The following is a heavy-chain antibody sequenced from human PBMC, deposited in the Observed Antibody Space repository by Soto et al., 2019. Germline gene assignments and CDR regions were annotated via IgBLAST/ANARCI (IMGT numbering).Heavy chain of an antibody. D-gene: IGHD3-10*01. V-gene: IGHV1-8*01. CDR3: ARERVRRGFVD. CDR1: GYTFTSYD. J-gene: IGHJ4*02. Sequence: QVQLVRSGAEVKKPGASVQVSCKASGYTFTSYDINWVRQATGQGLEWMGWMKPNSGNTGYAQKFQGRVTMTRNTSISTAYMELSSLRSEDTAVYYCARERVRRGFVDWGQGTLVIVSS. CDR2: MKPNSGNT.